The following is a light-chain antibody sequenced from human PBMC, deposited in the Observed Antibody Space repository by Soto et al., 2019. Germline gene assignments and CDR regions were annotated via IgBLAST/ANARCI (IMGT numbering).Light chain of an antibody. J-gene: IGKJ1*01. CDR2: KAS. V-gene: IGKV1-5*03. Sequence: DIQMTQSPSTLSASVGDRVTITCRASHSISSWLAWYQHKPGKAPKLLIYKASSLESGVPSRFSGSGSGTEFTLTISSLQPDDFATYYCQQYNSYSWTFGQGTKVEIK. CDR3: QQYNSYSWT. CDR1: HSISSW.